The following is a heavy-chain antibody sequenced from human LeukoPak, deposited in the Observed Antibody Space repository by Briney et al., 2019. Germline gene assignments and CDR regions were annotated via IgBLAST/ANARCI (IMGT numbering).Heavy chain of an antibody. CDR2: ISGSGGNT. CDR1: GFTPSSYA. Sequence: GGSLTLSCAASGFTPSSYAMSCVRQAPGKGLEWVAAISGSGGNTYYADSVKGRCTISRDNSKNTLYLQMNSLRAEDTVVYYCAKDSRRHSSGYYFASLPPRVIDYWGQGTLVTVSS. CDR3: AKDSRRHSSGYYFASLPPRVIDY. J-gene: IGHJ4*02. D-gene: IGHD3-22*01. V-gene: IGHV3-23*01.